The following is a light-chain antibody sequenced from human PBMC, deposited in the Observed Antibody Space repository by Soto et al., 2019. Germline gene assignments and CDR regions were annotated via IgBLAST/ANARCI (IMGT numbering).Light chain of an antibody. V-gene: IGLV2-14*01. J-gene: IGLJ3*02. Sequence: QSALTQPASVSGSPGQSITISCTGTSSDVGAYNYVSWYQQYPGKAPKLVIYEVINRPSGVSNRFSGSKSGNTASLTISGLQTEDEADYFCSSYTSKSTGVFGGGTKLTVL. CDR3: SSYTSKSTGV. CDR2: EVI. CDR1: SSDVGAYNY.